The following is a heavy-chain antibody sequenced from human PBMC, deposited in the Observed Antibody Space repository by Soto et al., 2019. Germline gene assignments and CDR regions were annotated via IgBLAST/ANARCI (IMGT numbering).Heavy chain of an antibody. CDR2: VNPNGCIT. Sequence: QGQLVQSGAEVKKPGASVRVSCKASGYTFTHYYIHWVRQAPGQGLEWMGIVNPNGCITTYAQKFRDGVSMTRDTSTSTVYQELSSLRSENSAVYYCATSVNSAMAFDYWGQGTLVTVSS. CDR1: GYTFTHYY. D-gene: IGHD5-18*01. V-gene: IGHV1-46*01. CDR3: ATSVNSAMAFDY. J-gene: IGHJ4*02.